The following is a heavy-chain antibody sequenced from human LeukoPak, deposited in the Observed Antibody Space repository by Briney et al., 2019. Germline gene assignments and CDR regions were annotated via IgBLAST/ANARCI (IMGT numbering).Heavy chain of an antibody. V-gene: IGHV3-73*01. J-gene: IGHJ6*03. Sequence: GGSLRLSCAASGFTFSGSAIHWVRQASGRGLEWVGRIRSKANSYATAYAASAKGRFTISRDDSKNTAYLQMSSLRAEDTALYYCAKNLYYSPNYYYMDVWGKGTTVTVSS. CDR2: IRSKANSYAT. CDR1: GFTFSGSA. CDR3: AKNLYYSPNYYYMDV. D-gene: IGHD1-26*01.